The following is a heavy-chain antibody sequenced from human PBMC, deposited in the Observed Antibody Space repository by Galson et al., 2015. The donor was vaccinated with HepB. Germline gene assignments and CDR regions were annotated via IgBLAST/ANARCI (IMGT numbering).Heavy chain of an antibody. CDR3: AKDSHGSGTYPNY. CDR2: ISWNSGSR. J-gene: IGHJ4*02. Sequence: SLRLSCAASGFTFGDYGMYWVRQAPGKGLEWVSGISWNSGSRDYADSVKGRFTISRDTAKNFLYLQMNSLRPEDTAFYYCAKDSHGSGTYPNYWGQGTLVTVSS. D-gene: IGHD3-10*01. V-gene: IGHV3-9*01. CDR1: GFTFGDYG.